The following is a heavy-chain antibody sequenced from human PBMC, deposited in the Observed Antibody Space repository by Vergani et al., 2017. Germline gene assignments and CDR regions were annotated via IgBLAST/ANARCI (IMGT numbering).Heavy chain of an antibody. CDR1: RYTFTSYD. CDR2: MTPNSGNT. CDR3: ARGRCTNGVCYFNDAFDI. V-gene: IGHV1-8*01. Sequence: QVQLVQSGAEVKKPGASVKVFCKASRYTFTSYDINWVRQATGQGLEWMGWMTPNSGNTGYAQKFQGRVTMTRNTSISTAYMELSRLRSENTAVYYCARGRCTNGVCYFNDAFDIWGQGTMVTVSS. D-gene: IGHD2-8*01. J-gene: IGHJ3*02.